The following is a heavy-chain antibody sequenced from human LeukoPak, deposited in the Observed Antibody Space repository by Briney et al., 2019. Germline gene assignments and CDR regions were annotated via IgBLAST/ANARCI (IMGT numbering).Heavy chain of an antibody. CDR3: AKDRRLAVAGTVDY. Sequence: GGSLRLSCAASGFTFDDYAMHWVRQAPGKGLEWVSGISRNSGSTGYADSVKGRFTISRDNAKNSLYLQMNSLRAEDTALYYCAKDRRLAVAGTVDYWGQGTLVTVSS. J-gene: IGHJ4*02. D-gene: IGHD6-19*01. CDR1: GFTFDDYA. CDR2: ISRNSGST. V-gene: IGHV3-9*01.